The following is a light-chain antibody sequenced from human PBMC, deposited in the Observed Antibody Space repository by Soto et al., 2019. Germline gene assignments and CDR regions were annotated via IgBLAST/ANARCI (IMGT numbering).Light chain of an antibody. CDR1: SRDVGGYNF. V-gene: IGLV2-14*01. J-gene: IGLJ3*02. Sequence: QSALTQPASVSGSPGQSITISCTGTSRDVGGYNFVSWYQQHPGKAPNLMIYNVSNRPAGVSNRFSGSKSGNTASLTISGLQDEDEADYYCSSDTSSSTLVFGGGTKLTVL. CDR3: SSDTSSSTLV. CDR2: NVS.